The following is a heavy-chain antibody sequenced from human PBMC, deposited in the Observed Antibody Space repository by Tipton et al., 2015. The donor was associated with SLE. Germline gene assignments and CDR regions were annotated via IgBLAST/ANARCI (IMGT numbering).Heavy chain of an antibody. D-gene: IGHD2-15*01. Sequence: SLRLSCAASGFTFDDYAMHWVRQAPGKGLEWVSGISWNSGSIGYADSVKGRFTISRDNAKNSLYLQMNSLSAEDTALYYCAKAASLYCSGGSCYYFDYWGQGTLVTVSS. CDR1: GFTFDDYA. V-gene: IGHV3-9*01. CDR2: ISWNSGSI. J-gene: IGHJ4*02. CDR3: AKAASLYCSGGSCYYFDY.